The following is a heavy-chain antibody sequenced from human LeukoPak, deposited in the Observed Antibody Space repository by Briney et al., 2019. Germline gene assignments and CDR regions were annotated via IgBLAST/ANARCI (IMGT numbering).Heavy chain of an antibody. CDR3: ARVRAYSCGYIDY. CDR1: GGSFSGYY. Sequence: SETLSLTCAVYGGSFSGYYWSWIRQPPGKGLEWIGEINHSGSTNYNPSLKSRVAISVDTSKNQFSLKLSSVTAADTAVYYCARVRAYSCGYIDYWGQGTLVTVSS. V-gene: IGHV4-34*01. CDR2: INHSGST. J-gene: IGHJ4*02. D-gene: IGHD5-18*01.